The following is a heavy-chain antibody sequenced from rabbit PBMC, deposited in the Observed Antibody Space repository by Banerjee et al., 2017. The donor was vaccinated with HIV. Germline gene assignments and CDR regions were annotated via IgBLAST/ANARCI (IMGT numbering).Heavy chain of an antibody. CDR3: ARDSDASYAGDGDAMKL. V-gene: IGHV1S45*01. J-gene: IGHJ3*01. CDR1: GFSFSSSYW. CDR2: IATGSGST. D-gene: IGHD4-2*01. Sequence: QQQLVESGGGLVKPEGSLALTCTASGFSFSSSYWICWVRQAPGKGLEWIGCIATGSGSTYYASWAKGRFTISKTSSTTVTLQMTSLTAADTATYFCARDSDASYAGDGDAMKLWGQGTLVTVS.